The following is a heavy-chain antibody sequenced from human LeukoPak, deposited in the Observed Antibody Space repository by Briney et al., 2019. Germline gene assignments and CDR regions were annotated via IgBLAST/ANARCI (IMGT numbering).Heavy chain of an antibody. CDR1: GGSICSYY. Sequence: SETLSLTCTVSGGSICSYYWNWIRQPPGKGLEWIGYIYYSGSTNYNPSLKSRVTISVDMSKNQFSLKLSSVTAADTAVYYCARENYDSSGYNNWFDPWGQGTLVTVSS. CDR2: IYYSGST. D-gene: IGHD3-22*01. CDR3: ARENYDSSGYNNWFDP. J-gene: IGHJ5*02. V-gene: IGHV4-59*01.